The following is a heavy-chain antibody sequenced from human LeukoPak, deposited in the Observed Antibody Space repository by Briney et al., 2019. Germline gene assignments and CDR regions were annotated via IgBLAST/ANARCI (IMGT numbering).Heavy chain of an antibody. D-gene: IGHD3-9*01. V-gene: IGHV4-30-4*01. CDR3: ARRYYDILTGYPYYFDY. J-gene: IGHJ4*02. CDR2: IYYSGST. CDR1: GGSLSSGDYY. Sequence: PSQTLSLTCTVSGGSLSSGDYYWRWIRQPPGKGLEWIGYIYYSGSTYYNPSLKSRVTISVDTSKNQFSLKLSSVTAADTAVYYCARRYYDILTGYPYYFDYWGQGTLVTVSS.